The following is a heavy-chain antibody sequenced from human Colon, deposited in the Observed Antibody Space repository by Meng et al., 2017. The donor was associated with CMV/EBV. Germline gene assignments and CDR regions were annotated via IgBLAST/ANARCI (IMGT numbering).Heavy chain of an antibody. CDR3: ARALKPLGTRSGLDV. V-gene: IGHV3-9*01. J-gene: IGHJ6*02. CDR1: GFTFDDYA. D-gene: IGHD1-1*01. CDR2: ISWNSVTI. Sequence: SLKISCAASGFTFDDYAMHWVRQAPGKGLEWVSGISWNSVTIGYADSVKGRFTISRDNAKNSLYLQMNSLRAEDTAVYYCARALKPLGTRSGLDVWGQGTTVTVSS.